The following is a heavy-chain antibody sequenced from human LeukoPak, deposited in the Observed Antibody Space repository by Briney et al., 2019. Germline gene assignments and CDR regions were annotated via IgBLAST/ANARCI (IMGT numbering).Heavy chain of an antibody. CDR2: IGSSGSTI. Sequence: GGSLRLSCAASGFTFSSYEMNWVRQAPGKGLEWVSYIGSSGSTIYYADSVKGRFTISRDNAKNSLYLRMNSLRAEDTAVYYCARRRGRIAFDFDYWGQGTLVTVSS. CDR3: ARRRGRIAFDFDY. J-gene: IGHJ4*02. CDR1: GFTFSSYE. V-gene: IGHV3-48*03. D-gene: IGHD3-16*02.